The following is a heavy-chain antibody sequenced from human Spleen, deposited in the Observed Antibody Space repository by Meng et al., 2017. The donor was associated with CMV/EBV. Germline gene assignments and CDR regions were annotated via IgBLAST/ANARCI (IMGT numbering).Heavy chain of an antibody. V-gene: IGHV3-30*02. J-gene: IGHJ4*02. Sequence: GESLKISCAASGFTFSSYAMHWVRQAPGNGLEWVAFIRFDGSNKYYRDSVKGRFTISRDNFKNTLYLLMNSLRPEDTAVYYCAKEWDYYGSGNNFDYWGQGTLVTVSS. D-gene: IGHD3-10*01. CDR1: GFTFSSYA. CDR2: IRFDGSNK. CDR3: AKEWDYYGSGNNFDY.